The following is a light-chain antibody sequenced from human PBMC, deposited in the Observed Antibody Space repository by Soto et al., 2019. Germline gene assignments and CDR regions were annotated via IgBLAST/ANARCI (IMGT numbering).Light chain of an antibody. V-gene: IGKV3-11*01. J-gene: IGKJ1*01. CDR2: QTS. CDR1: QYINTR. Sequence: DTVLPQSQATLSSFPRDRLTLSGRASQYINTRLAWYQQRPGQAPRLLIYQTSIRAAGIPARFSASGSGTDFTLTISDVQPEDFALYYCHQRQSWPRTFGQGTKVDIK. CDR3: HQRQSWPRT.